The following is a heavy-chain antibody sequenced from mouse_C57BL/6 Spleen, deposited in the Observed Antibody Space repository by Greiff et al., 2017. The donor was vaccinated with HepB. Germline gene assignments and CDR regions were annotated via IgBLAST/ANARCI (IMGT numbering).Heavy chain of an antibody. Sequence: DVMLVESGGGLVKPGGSLKLSCAASGFTFSSYAMSWVRQTPEKRLEWVATISDGGSYTYYPDNVKGRFTISRDNAKNNLYLQMSHLKSEDTAMYYCAKVYDYDGDWYFDVWGTGTTVTVSS. D-gene: IGHD2-4*01. CDR1: GFTFSSYA. CDR3: AKVYDYDGDWYFDV. J-gene: IGHJ1*03. CDR2: ISDGGSYT. V-gene: IGHV5-4*03.